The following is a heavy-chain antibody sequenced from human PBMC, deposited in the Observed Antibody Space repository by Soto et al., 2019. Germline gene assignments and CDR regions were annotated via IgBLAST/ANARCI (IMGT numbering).Heavy chain of an antibody. J-gene: IGHJ4*02. Sequence: QVQLQESGPGLVKPSETLSLTCTVSGGSISSGRYYWSWIRQHPGKGLEWIGYIYYSGSSYYSPSLKSRVTISIDTSKNQFSLRVSSVTAADTAVYYCATCSVNAYGLAEGINNWGQGYLVTVSS. CDR1: GGSISSGRYY. CDR2: IYYSGSS. V-gene: IGHV4-31*03. CDR3: ATCSVNAYGLAEGINN. D-gene: IGHD2-21*01.